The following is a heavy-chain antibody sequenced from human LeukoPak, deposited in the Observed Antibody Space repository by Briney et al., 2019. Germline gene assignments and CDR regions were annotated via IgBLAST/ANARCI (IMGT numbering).Heavy chain of an antibody. V-gene: IGHV3-9*01. CDR1: GFTFDNYA. D-gene: IGHD4-17*01. Sequence: PGRSLRLSCAASGFTFDNYAMHCVRQAPGKGLEWVSGISWNSRSIGYADSVRGRFAMSRDNAKNSLYLQMNSLRAEDTAVYYCVSGDHGAYWGQGTLVTVSS. CDR3: VSGDHGAY. J-gene: IGHJ4*02. CDR2: ISWNSRSI.